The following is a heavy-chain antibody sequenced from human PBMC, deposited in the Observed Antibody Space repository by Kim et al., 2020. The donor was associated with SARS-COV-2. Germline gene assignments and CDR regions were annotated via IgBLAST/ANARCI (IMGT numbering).Heavy chain of an antibody. CDR2: IHAGNGNS. CDR1: GYNFTNYA. J-gene: IGHJ4*02. D-gene: IGHD6-19*01. Sequence: ASVKVSCKASGYNFTNYAMYWVRQAPGQGLEWMGWIHAGNGNSKYSQKFQGRVTLSRDTSASTAFMELSSLKSEDTAVCYCASGYSSGWSSAGCWGQGTLVTVSS. CDR3: ASGYSSGWSSAGC. V-gene: IGHV1-3*01.